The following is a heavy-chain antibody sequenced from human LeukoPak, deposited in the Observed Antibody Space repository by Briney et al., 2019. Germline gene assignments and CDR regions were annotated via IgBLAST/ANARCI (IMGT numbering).Heavy chain of an antibody. Sequence: SETLSLTCTVSGGSISSYYWSWIRQPPGKGLEWIGYIYYSGSTNYNPSLKSRVTISVDTSKNQFSLKLSSVTAADTAVYYCARGSSGSYSAPNDYWGQGTLVTVSS. V-gene: IGHV4-59*12. CDR3: ARGSSGSYSAPNDY. D-gene: IGHD1-26*01. J-gene: IGHJ4*02. CDR1: GGSISSYY. CDR2: IYYSGST.